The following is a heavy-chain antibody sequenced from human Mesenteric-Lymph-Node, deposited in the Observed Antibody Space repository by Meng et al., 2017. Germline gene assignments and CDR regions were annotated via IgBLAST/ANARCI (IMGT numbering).Heavy chain of an antibody. D-gene: IGHD3-10*01. Sequence: GESLKISCAASGFTFSSYAMSWVRQAPGKGLEWVSAISGSGGSTYYADSVKGRFTISRDNSKNTLYLQMNSLRAEDTAVYYCAKGFFDYYDSGSFRAFDIWGQGTMVTVSS. J-gene: IGHJ3*02. CDR2: ISGSGGST. V-gene: IGHV3-23*01. CDR3: AKGFFDYYDSGSFRAFDI. CDR1: GFTFSSYA.